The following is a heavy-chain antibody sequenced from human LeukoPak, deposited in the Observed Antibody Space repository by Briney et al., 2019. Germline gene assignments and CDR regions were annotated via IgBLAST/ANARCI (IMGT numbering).Heavy chain of an antibody. CDR2: INNDGDST. J-gene: IGHJ1*01. CDR1: GFSFNSYA. CDR3: AQQVGYCSSGNCYFTY. D-gene: IGHD2-15*01. Sequence: GGSLRLSCAASGFSFNSYAMSWVRQAPGKGLEWVSAINNDGDSTYSADSVKGRFTVSRDNSKNTLYLQMNSLRAKDAAVYYCAQQVGYCSSGNCYFTYWGQGTLVTVSS. V-gene: IGHV3-23*01.